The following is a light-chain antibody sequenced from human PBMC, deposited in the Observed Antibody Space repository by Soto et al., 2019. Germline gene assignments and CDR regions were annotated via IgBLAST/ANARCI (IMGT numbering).Light chain of an antibody. V-gene: IGLV2-23*01. J-gene: IGLJ3*02. CDR1: SSDVGTYNL. Sequence: QSALTQPASASGSPGQSITISCTGTSSDVGTYNLVSWYQQHPGKAPKLMISEGNKRPSGVSNRFSGSESGNTASLTISGLQAEDEADYYCCSYAGTNTWMFGGGTKLTVL. CDR3: CSYAGTNTWM. CDR2: EGN.